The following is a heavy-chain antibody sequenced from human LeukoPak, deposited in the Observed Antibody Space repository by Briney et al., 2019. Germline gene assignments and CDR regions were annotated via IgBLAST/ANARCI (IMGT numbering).Heavy chain of an antibody. D-gene: IGHD6-13*01. V-gene: IGHV4-4*02. CDR1: GGPISSTNW. CDR2: VELSGRT. Sequence: SETLSLTCGVSGGPISSTNWWTWVRQPPGEGLEWIGEVELSGRTNYNPSLESRVTISVDMSANHISLKLTSVTAADTAVYYCARVVLPPGGAFDIWGQGTMVTVSS. J-gene: IGHJ3*02. CDR3: ARVVLPPGGAFDI.